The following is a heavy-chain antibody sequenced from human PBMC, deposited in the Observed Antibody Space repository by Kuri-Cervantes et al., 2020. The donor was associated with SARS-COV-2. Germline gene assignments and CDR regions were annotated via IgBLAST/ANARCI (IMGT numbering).Heavy chain of an antibody. D-gene: IGHD3-3*01. CDR1: GFTFSSYG. J-gene: IGHJ4*02. V-gene: IGHV3-21*03. Sequence: GGSLRLSCGACGFTFSSYGLSWVRQAPDKGLECVSSISSSRSYIYYADSVKGRFTISRDNAENSLYLQMNSLRAEDTGVYYCARDNSAYYDFWSGYYNYFDYWGQGTLVTVSS. CDR2: ISSSRSYI. CDR3: ARDNSAYYDFWSGYYNYFDY.